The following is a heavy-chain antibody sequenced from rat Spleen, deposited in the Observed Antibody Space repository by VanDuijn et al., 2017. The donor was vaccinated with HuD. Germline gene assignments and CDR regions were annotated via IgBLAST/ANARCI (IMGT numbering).Heavy chain of an antibody. CDR2: ISNTGGGL. CDR1: GFTFSDYG. V-gene: IGHV5-29*01. Sequence: EVQLVESGGGLVQPGRSLKLSCAASGFTFSDYGMAWVRQAPTKGLEWVASISNTGGGLYYPDSVKGRFTISRDNAKNTLYLQMNSLRSEDTATYYCANNWELYYWGQGVMVTVSS. J-gene: IGHJ2*01. CDR3: ANNWELYY. D-gene: IGHD5-1*01.